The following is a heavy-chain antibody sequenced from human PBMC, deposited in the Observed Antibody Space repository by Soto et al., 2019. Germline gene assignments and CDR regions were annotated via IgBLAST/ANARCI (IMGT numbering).Heavy chain of an antibody. J-gene: IGHJ3*02. D-gene: IGHD1-20*01. CDR2: IIPILGIA. CDR1: GGTFGSYT. CDR3: ARVKGGIAGTEGRAFDI. Sequence: SVKVSCKASGGTFGSYTISWVRQAPGQGLEWMGRIIPILGIANYAQKFQGRVTITADKSTSTAYMELSSLRSEDTAVYYCARVKGGIAGTEGRAFDIWGQGTMVTVSS. V-gene: IGHV1-69*02.